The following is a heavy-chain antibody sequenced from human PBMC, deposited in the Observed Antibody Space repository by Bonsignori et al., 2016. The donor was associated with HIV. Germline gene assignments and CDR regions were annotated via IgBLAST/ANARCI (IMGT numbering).Heavy chain of an antibody. V-gene: IGHV4-38-2*02. Sequence: WIRQPPGKGLEWIGSMYHSGSTYYNPSLKSRVTISVDTSKNQFSLKLSSVTAADTAVYYCARAFYMGSGLSFEGVYYFDYWGQGTLVTVSS. D-gene: IGHD2-15*01. CDR3: ARAFYMGSGLSFEGVYYFDY. J-gene: IGHJ4*02. CDR2: MYHSGST.